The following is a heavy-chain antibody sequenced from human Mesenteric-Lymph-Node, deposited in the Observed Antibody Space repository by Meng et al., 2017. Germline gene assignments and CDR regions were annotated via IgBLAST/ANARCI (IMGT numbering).Heavy chain of an antibody. V-gene: IGHV3-9*01. CDR3: ARDQYSSGWYASYYYYGMDV. Sequence: SLKISCAASGFTFDDYAMHWVRPAPGKGLEWVSGISLNSGSIGYADSVKGRFTISRDNAKNSLYLQMNSLRAEDTAVYYCARDQYSSGWYASYYYYGMDVWGQGTTVTVSS. J-gene: IGHJ6*02. CDR2: ISLNSGSI. CDR1: GFTFDDYA. D-gene: IGHD6-19*01.